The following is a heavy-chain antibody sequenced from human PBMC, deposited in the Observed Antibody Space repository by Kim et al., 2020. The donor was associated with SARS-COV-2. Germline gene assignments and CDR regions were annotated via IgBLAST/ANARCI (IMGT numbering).Heavy chain of an antibody. Sequence: GGSLRLSCAASGFTFSNAWMSWVRQAPGKGLEWVGRIKSKTDGGTTDYAAPVKGRFTISRDDSKNTLYLQMNSLKTEDTAVYYCTTVEVGAVTYYDFWSGYYTEGGGWFDPWGQGTLVTVSS. CDR1: GFTFSNAW. J-gene: IGHJ5*02. CDR2: IKSKTDGGTT. CDR3: TTVEVGAVTYYDFWSGYYTEGGGWFDP. V-gene: IGHV3-15*01. D-gene: IGHD3-3*01.